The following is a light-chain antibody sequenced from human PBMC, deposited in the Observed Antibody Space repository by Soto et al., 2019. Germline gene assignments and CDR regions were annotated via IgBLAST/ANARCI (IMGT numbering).Light chain of an antibody. V-gene: IGKV3-20*01. CDR3: QQYGSALFT. Sequence: ESVLTQSPGTLSLSPGERATLSCRASQSVTNRYFAWYQQRPGQAPRLLIYGISNRATGIPDRFSGSGSGTDFTLTISRLEPEDFVVYYCQQYGSALFTFGPGTKVDIK. CDR2: GIS. CDR1: QSVTNRY. J-gene: IGKJ3*01.